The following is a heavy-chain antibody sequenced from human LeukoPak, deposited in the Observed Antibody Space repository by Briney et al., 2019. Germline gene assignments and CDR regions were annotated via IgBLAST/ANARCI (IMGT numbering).Heavy chain of an antibody. CDR1: GFTFDDYA. CDR2: ISWDGGST. CDR3: XXXXXDSXXXDX. V-gene: IGHV3-43D*03. D-gene: IGHD3-22*01. Sequence: GGSLRLSCAASGFTFDDYAMHWVRQAPGKGLEWVSLISWDGGSTYYADSVKGRFTISRDNSKNSLYLQMNSLRAEDTALYYCXXXXXDSXXXDXWGQGTLVTVSS. J-gene: IGHJ4*02.